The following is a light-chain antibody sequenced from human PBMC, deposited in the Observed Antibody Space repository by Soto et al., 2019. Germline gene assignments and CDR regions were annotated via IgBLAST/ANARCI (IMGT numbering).Light chain of an antibody. J-gene: IGKJ4*01. Sequence: EMVLTQSPGSVSLSPLGRATPSCMAIQSVSSNFLAWYQEKPGQAPRLLIYGASSRATGIPDRFSGSGSGTDFTLTISRLEPEDFAVYYCRQYGRSLGFAFGGGTKVDIK. V-gene: IGKV3-20*01. CDR3: RQYGRSLGFA. CDR2: GAS. CDR1: QSVSSNF.